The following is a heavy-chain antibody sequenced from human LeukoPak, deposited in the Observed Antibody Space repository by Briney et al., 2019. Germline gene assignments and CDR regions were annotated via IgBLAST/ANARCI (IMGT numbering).Heavy chain of an antibody. Sequence: ASVKVSCKASGYTSTGYYMHWVRQAPGQGLEWMGWINPNSGGTNYAQKFQGRVTMTRDTSISTAYMELSRLRSEDTAVYYCARDRAGYSYGQGYYYYMDVWGKGTTVTVSS. D-gene: IGHD5-18*01. CDR3: ARDRAGYSYGQGYYYYMDV. CDR1: GYTSTGYY. V-gene: IGHV1-2*02. CDR2: INPNSGGT. J-gene: IGHJ6*03.